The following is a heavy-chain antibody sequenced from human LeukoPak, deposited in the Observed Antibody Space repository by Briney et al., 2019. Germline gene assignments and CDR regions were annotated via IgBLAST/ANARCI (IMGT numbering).Heavy chain of an antibody. J-gene: IGHJ5*02. CDR2: INHSGST. V-gene: IGHV4-34*01. CDR3: ARGIAVAAP. Sequence: PSETLSLTCAVYGGSFSGYYWSWIRQPPGKGLEWIGEINHSGSTNYNPSLKRRVTISVDTSKNQFSLKLSSVTAADTAVYYCARGIAVAAPWGQGTLVTVSS. D-gene: IGHD6-19*01. CDR1: GGSFSGYY.